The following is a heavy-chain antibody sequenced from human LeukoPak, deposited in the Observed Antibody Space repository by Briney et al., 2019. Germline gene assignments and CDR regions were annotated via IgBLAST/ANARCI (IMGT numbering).Heavy chain of an antibody. V-gene: IGHV4-38-2*01. J-gene: IGHJ3*02. CDR3: ARPSGGEEGTAFDI. D-gene: IGHD3-10*01. CDR2: IYHSGST. CDR1: GYSISSGYY. Sequence: SETLSLTCAVSGYSISSGYYWGWIRQPPGKGLEWIGSIYHSGSTYYNPSLKSRVTISVDTSKNQFSLKLSSVTAADTAVYYCARPSGGEEGTAFDIWGQGTVVTVSS.